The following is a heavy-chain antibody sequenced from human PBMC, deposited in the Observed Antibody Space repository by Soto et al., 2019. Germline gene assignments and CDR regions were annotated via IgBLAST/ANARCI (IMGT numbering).Heavy chain of an antibody. D-gene: IGHD6-19*01. CDR3: ASSSSGWPTFDY. CDR1: GGTFSSYA. CDR2: IIPIFGTA. J-gene: IGHJ4*02. V-gene: IGHV1-69*05. Sequence: QVQLVQSGAEVKKPGSSVKVSCKASGGTFSSYAISWVRQAPGQGLEWMGGIIPIFGTANYAQKFQGRVTILTXXSTSTAYMELSSLRSEDTAVYYCASSSSGWPTFDYWGQGTLVTVSS.